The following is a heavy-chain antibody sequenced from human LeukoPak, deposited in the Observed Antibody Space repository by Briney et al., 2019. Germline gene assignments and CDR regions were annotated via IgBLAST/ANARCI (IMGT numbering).Heavy chain of an antibody. CDR2: IRYGGSDK. J-gene: IGHJ4*02. CDR1: GFTFSGYG. CDR3: AKGASYYDIEY. Sequence: GGSLRLSCAASGFTFSGYGMHWVRQAPGKGLEWVAFIRYGGSDKYYADPVKGRFTISRDNSKNTLYLQMNSLRAEDTAVYYCAKGASYYDIEYWGQGTLVTVSS. V-gene: IGHV3-30*02. D-gene: IGHD3-22*01.